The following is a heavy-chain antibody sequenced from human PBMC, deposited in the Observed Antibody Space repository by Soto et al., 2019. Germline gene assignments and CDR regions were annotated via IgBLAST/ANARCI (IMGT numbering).Heavy chain of an antibody. V-gene: IGHV3-73*01. D-gene: IGHD5-18*01. CDR3: TRHLRGRYSYGSDAFDI. Sequence: GGSLRLSCAASGFTFSGSAMHWVRQASGKGLEWVGRIRSKANSYATAYAASVKGRFTISRDDSKNTAYLQMNSLKTEDTAVYYCTRHLRGRYSYGSDAFDIWGQGTMVTVSS. CDR2: IRSKANSYAT. CDR1: GFTFSGSA. J-gene: IGHJ3*02.